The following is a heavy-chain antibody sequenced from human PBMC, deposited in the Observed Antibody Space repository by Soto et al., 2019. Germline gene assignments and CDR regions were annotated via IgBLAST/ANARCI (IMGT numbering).Heavy chain of an antibody. Sequence: PGGSLRLSCTVSGFAFNNYGINWVRQAPGQGLEWVSSISKSDYTYYSDSVKGRFTISRDNAKNSVSLQMNTLRVEDTAVYYRAREDSIIIPAVSDFWGQGTLVTVSS. CDR3: AREDSIIIPAVSDF. CDR2: ISKSDYT. CDR1: GFAFNNYG. J-gene: IGHJ4*02. D-gene: IGHD2-2*01. V-gene: IGHV3-21*01.